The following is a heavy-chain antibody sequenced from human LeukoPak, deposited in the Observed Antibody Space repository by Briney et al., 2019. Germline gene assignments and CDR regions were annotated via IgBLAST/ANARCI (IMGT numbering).Heavy chain of an antibody. V-gene: IGHV3-23*01. CDR2: ISAGGDRT. D-gene: IGHD3-22*01. CDR1: GFTFSDHA. J-gene: IGHJ4*02. CDR3: AYLDSSGYYYGRLRY. Sequence: GGSLRLSCAASGFTFSDHAMSWVRQTPAKGLESVSSISAGGDRTHYADSVKGRFTVSRDNSKNTLYLHMNSLRAGDTAVYFCAYLDSSGYYYGRLRYWGQGTPVTVSS.